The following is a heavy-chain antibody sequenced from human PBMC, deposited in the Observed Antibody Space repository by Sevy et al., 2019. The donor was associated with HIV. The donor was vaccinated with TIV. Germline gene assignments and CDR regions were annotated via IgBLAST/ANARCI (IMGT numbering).Heavy chain of an antibody. CDR1: GASISSSGYY. CDR2: IRYTGST. V-gene: IGHV4-39*01. D-gene: IGHD6-19*01. Sequence: SETLSLTCTVSGASISSSGYYWGWIRQPPGKGLEWIASIRYTGSTYYNPSLRSRVTISADASKNQFSLRLNSVTVADTAVYYCAGPTLTYSSGWSYYDHWGQGTVVTVSS. CDR3: AGPTLTYSSGWSYYDH. J-gene: IGHJ4*02.